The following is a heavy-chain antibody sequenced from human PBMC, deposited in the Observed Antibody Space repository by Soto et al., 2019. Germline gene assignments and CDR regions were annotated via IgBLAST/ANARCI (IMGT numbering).Heavy chain of an antibody. CDR1: GFTFSNYA. Sequence: EVQLLESGGGLVQPGGSLRLSCAVSGFTFSNYAMNWVRQAPGKGLEWVSSISASGSVTYYADSVRGRFTISRDNSKNTLSLKMNSLRAEDTAVYYCAKDALGDYYYYGMDVWGQGTTVTVSS. CDR3: AKDALGDYYYYGMDV. J-gene: IGHJ6*02. V-gene: IGHV3-23*01. CDR2: ISASGSVT.